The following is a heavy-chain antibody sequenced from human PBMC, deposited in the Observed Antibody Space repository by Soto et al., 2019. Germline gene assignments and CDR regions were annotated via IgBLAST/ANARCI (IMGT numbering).Heavy chain of an antibody. V-gene: IGHV3-23*01. CDR1: GFTFSSYA. CDR3: ARDRFSGRYDSSGYYPAF. CDR2: ISGSGGST. Sequence: GGSLILSCAASGFTFSSYAMSWVRQAPGKGLEWVSAISGSGGSTYYADSVKGRFTISRDNSKNTLYLQMNSLRAEDTAVYYCARDRFSGRYDSSGYYPAFWGQRTLVTVSS. D-gene: IGHD3-22*01. J-gene: IGHJ4*02.